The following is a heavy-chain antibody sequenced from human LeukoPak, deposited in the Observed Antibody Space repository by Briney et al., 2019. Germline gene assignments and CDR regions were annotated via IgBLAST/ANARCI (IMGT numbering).Heavy chain of an antibody. CDR2: IKQDGSEK. J-gene: IGHJ4*02. Sequence: GGSLRLSCATSGFTIFNYWMSWVRQAPGKGLEWVANIKQDGSEKDYVDSVKGRFTISRDNAKNSLYLQMNSLTAEDTAVYYCARESFAARWDWGQGTLVTVSS. D-gene: IGHD6-6*01. V-gene: IGHV3-7*01. CDR3: ARESFAARWD. CDR1: GFTIFNYW.